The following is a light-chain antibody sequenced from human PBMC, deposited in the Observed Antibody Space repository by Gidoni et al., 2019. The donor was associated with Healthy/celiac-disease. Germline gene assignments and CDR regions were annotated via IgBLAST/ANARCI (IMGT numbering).Light chain of an antibody. CDR1: QDISNY. J-gene: IGKJ4*01. Sequence: IQQTQCPSSLSASVGDRVTITCQASQDISNYLNWYQQKPGKAPKLLIYDASNLETGVPSRFSGSGSGTDFTFTISSLQPEDIATYYCQQYDNLLSLTFGGGTKVEIK. CDR3: QQYDNLLSLT. CDR2: DAS. V-gene: IGKV1-33*01.